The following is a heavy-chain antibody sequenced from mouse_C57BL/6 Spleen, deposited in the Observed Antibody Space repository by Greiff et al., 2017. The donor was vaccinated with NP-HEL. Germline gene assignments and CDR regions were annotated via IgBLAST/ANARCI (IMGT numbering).Heavy chain of an antibody. CDR3: TQFITTVVATRFAY. J-gene: IGHJ3*01. V-gene: IGHV14-4*01. CDR1: GFNIKDDY. D-gene: IGHD1-1*01. Sequence: VQLKESGAELVRPGASVKLSCTASGFNIKDDYMHWVKQRPEQGLEWIGWIDPENGDTEYASKFQGKATITADTSSNTAYLQLSSLTSEDTAVDYCTQFITTVVATRFAYWGQGTLVTVSA. CDR2: IDPENGDT.